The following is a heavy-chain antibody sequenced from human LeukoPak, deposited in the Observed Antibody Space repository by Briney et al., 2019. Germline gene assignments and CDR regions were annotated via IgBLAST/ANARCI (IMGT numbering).Heavy chain of an antibody. CDR3: ARDHYYDSSGYPTDFDY. Sequence: GASVKVSCKVSGYTFTGYYMHWVRQAPGQGLEWMGWINPNSGGTNYAQKFQGRVTMTRDTSISTAYMELSRLRSDDTAVYYCARDHYYDSSGYPTDFDYWGQGTLVTVSS. J-gene: IGHJ4*02. D-gene: IGHD3-22*01. CDR2: INPNSGGT. V-gene: IGHV1-2*02. CDR1: GYTFTGYY.